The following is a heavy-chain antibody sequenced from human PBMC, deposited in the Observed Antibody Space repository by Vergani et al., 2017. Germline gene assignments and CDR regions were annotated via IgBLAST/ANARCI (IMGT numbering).Heavy chain of an antibody. CDR1: GGTFSSYT. J-gene: IGHJ4*02. Sequence: QVQLVQSGAEVKKPGSSVKVSCKASGGTFSSYTISWVRQAPGQGLEWMGRIIPILGIANYAQKFQGRVTITADKSTSTAYMELSSLRSEDTAVYYCASVERGDCRGCSCPGDYWGQGTLVTVSS. CDR3: ASVERGDCRGCSCPGDY. CDR2: IIPILGIA. D-gene: IGHD2-15*01. V-gene: IGHV1-69*02.